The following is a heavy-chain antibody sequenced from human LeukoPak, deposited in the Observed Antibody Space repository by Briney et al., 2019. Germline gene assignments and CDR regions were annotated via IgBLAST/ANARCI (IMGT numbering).Heavy chain of an antibody. V-gene: IGHV3-72*01. CDR2: SRNKAKSYTT. D-gene: IGHD6-19*01. CDR3: VRVGSVAGSDYLDY. Sequence: GGSLSLSFAVSGFTFSDHFLDWVRLAPGKGLEWVGRSRNKAKSYTTEYAASVKGRFTISRDDSRNSLYLQMNSLKTEDTAVYYCVRVGSVAGSDYLDYWGQGTLVTVSS. J-gene: IGHJ4*02. CDR1: GFTFSDHF.